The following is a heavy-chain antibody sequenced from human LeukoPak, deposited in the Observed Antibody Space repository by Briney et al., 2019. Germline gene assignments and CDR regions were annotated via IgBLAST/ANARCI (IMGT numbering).Heavy chain of an antibody. CDR2: ISSNGGST. Sequence: GGSLRLSCAASGFTFSSYAMHWARQAPGKGLEYVSAISSNGGSTYYANSVKGRFTISRDNSKNTLYLQMGSLRAEDMAVYYCAREDPLIVAFGYWGQGTLVTVSS. CDR3: AREDPLIVAFGY. V-gene: IGHV3-64*01. J-gene: IGHJ4*02. CDR1: GFTFSSYA. D-gene: IGHD3-22*01.